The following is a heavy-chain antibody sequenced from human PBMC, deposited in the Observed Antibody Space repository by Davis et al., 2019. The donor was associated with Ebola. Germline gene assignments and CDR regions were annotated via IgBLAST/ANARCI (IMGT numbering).Heavy chain of an antibody. D-gene: IGHD3-3*01. V-gene: IGHV3-30*02. CDR3: AKDTIFGVVIIRYYGMDV. CDR1: GFTFSSYG. J-gene: IGHJ6*02. CDR2: IRYDGSNK. Sequence: GESLKISCAASGFTFSSYGMHWVRQAPGKGLEWVAFIRYDGSNKYYADSVKGRFTISRDNSKNTLYLQMNSLRAEDTAVYYCAKDTIFGVVIIRYYGMDVWGQGTTVTVSS.